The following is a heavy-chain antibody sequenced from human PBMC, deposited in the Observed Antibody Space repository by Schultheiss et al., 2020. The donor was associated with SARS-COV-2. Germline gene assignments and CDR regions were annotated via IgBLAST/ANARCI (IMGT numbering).Heavy chain of an antibody. CDR3: AKEGDLDALEN. J-gene: IGHJ4*02. Sequence: GGSLRLSCATSGFTFKNYAMTWVRQAPGKGLEWVSIISGSGGSTFYAYSVRGRFTISRDNSKNTLYLQMNSLRAEDTAIYYCAKEGDLDALENWGQGTLVTVSS. D-gene: IGHD2-21*02. CDR1: GFTFKNYA. V-gene: IGHV3-23*01. CDR2: ISGSGGST.